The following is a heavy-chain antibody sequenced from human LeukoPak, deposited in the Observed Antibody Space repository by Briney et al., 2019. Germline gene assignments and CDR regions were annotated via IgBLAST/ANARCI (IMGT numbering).Heavy chain of an antibody. J-gene: IGHJ4*02. V-gene: IGHV3-23*01. CDR2: ISGSGGST. CDR3: AKDPYSSGHYYFDY. D-gene: IGHD6-25*01. CDR1: GFTFSSYA. Sequence: GGSLRLSCAASGFTFSSYAMSWVRQAPGKGLEWVSAISGSGGSTYYADSVKGRFTISRDDSKNTLYLQMNSLRAGDTALYFCAKDPYSSGHYYFDYWGQGTLVTVSS.